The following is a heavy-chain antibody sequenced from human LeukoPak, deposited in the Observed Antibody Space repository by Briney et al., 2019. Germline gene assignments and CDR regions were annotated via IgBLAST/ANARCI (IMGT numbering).Heavy chain of an antibody. CDR2: IIPILGIA. CDR1: GGTFSSYA. J-gene: IGHJ4*02. D-gene: IGHD3-22*01. Sequence: GAAANVSCKASGGTFSSYAISWVRPAPGQGREWMGRIIPILGIANYAQKFQGRVTLTADKSTSTAYMELSRLRSEDTAVYYCASSGDYYDSSGYYPAVRYFDYWGQGPLVTVSS. V-gene: IGHV1-69*04. CDR3: ASSGDYYDSSGYYPAVRYFDY.